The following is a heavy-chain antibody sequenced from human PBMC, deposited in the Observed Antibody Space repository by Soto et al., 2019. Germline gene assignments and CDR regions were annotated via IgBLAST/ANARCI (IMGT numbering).Heavy chain of an antibody. D-gene: IGHD2-2*01. CDR1: GYTFTSYG. CDR3: ARDSGAIVVVPAAPDYYYYGMDV. V-gene: IGHV1-18*01. J-gene: IGHJ6*02. CDR2: ISAYNGNT. Sequence: GASVKVSCKASGYTFTSYGISWVRQAPGQGLEWMGWISAYNGNTNYAQKLQGRVTMTTDTSTSTAYMELRSLSSDDTAVYYCARDSGAIVVVPAAPDYYYYGMDVWGQGTTVTVSS.